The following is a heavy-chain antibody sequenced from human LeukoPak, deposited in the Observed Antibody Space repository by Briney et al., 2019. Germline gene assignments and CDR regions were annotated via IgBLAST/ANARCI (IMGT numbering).Heavy chain of an antibody. J-gene: IGHJ5*02. CDR1: GFTFSNYW. CDR2: ISTDGSTT. D-gene: IGHD4-11*01. V-gene: IGHV3-74*01. CDR3: ARDNSPGWFGP. Sequence: GGSLSLSCAASGFTFSNYWMHWVRQGPAKGLAFVARISTDGSTTSYGDSVKGRFTDPRDNAKNTVYLEMNSLRAEDTGVYYCARDNSPGWFGPWGEGTLVTVSS.